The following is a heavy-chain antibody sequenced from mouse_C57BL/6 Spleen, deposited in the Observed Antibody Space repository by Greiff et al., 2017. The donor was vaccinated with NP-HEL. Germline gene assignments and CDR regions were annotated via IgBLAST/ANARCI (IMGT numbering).Heavy chain of an antibody. J-gene: IGHJ2*01. CDR1: GYTFTSYG. D-gene: IGHD1-1*01. V-gene: IGHV1-81*01. CDR2: IYPRSGNT. CDR3: ARYGSSSLYYFDY. Sequence: QVQLQQSGAELARPGASVKLSCKASGYTFTSYGISWVKQRTGQGLEWIGEIYPRSGNTYYNEKFKGKATLTADKSSSTAYMELRSLTSEDSAVYFCARYGSSSLYYFDYWGQGTTLTVSS.